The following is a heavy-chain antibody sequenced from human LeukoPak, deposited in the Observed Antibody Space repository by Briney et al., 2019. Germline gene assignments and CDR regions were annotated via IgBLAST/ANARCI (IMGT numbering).Heavy chain of an antibody. CDR1: GGTFSSYA. Sequence: GASVKVSCKASGGTFSSYAISWVRQAPGQGLEWMGRIIPILGIANHAQKFQGRVTITADKSTSTAYMELSSLRSEDTAVYYCAIIPVAGTGYYYYYGMDVWGQGTTVTVSS. CDR2: IIPILGIA. J-gene: IGHJ6*02. V-gene: IGHV1-69*04. D-gene: IGHD6-19*01. CDR3: AIIPVAGTGYYYYYGMDV.